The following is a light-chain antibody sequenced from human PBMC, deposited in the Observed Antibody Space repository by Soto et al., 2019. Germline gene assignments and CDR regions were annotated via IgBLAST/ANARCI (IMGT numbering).Light chain of an antibody. CDR1: QSISTW. Sequence: DIQMTQSPSTLSASVGDRVTITCRASQSISTWLAWFQQKPGKAPDLLIYDASSLESGVPSRFSGSGSGTEFTLTISSLETEDFALYYCQQRADWHITFGHGTKVDIK. CDR3: QQRADWHIT. V-gene: IGKV1-5*01. CDR2: DAS. J-gene: IGKJ3*01.